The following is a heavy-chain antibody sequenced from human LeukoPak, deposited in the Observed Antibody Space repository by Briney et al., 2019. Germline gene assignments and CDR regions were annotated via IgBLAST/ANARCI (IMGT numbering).Heavy chain of an antibody. CDR3: ARQGRYYDSGSYSKFVYYFDY. D-gene: IGHD3-22*01. CDR2: INHSGST. V-gene: IGHV4-34*01. Sequence: PSETLSLTCAVYGGSFSGYYWSWIRQPPGKGLEWIGEINHSGSTNYNPSLKSRVTISVDTSKNQFSLKLSSVTAADTAVYYCARQGRYYDSGSYSKFVYYFDYWGQGTLVTVSS. J-gene: IGHJ4*02. CDR1: GGSFSGYY.